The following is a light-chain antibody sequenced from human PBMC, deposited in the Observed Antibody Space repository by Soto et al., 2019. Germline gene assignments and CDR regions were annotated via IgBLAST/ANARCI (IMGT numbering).Light chain of an antibody. CDR2: GAS. J-gene: IGKJ3*01. CDR3: QQYGSSPGLFT. CDR1: QSVSSTY. V-gene: IGKV3-20*01. Sequence: EIVLTQSPGTLSLSPGERATLSCRASQSVSSTYLAWYQQKPGQAPRLLIYGASSRATGIPDRFSGSGSGTDFTLTISRLEPEDFAVYYCQQYGSSPGLFTFGPGIKVDIK.